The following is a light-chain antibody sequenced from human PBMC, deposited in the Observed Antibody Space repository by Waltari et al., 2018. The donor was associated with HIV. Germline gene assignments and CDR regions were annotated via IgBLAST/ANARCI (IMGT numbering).Light chain of an antibody. Sequence: DIQMTQSPSTLSASVGDRVTITCRASQSISSWLAWYQQKPGKAPKLLIYKASSLESGVPSRFSGSGSGTEFTLTISSLQPDDFATYYCQQYISYSPYTFGQGTKLEIK. CDR3: QQYISYSPYT. J-gene: IGKJ2*01. CDR1: QSISSW. V-gene: IGKV1-5*03. CDR2: KAS.